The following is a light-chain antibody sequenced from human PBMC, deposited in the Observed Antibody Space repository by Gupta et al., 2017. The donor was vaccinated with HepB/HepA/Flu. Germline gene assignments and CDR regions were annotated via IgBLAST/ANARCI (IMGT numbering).Light chain of an antibody. J-gene: IGKJ1*01. V-gene: IGKV3-15*01. CDR2: DAS. CDR3: QQEDNSPRA. CDR1: QNVGTY. Sequence: IVLTQSPATLSVSPGETATLSCRASQNVGTYLAWYQQRPGQAPRLLMFDASSRRAGIPGRFSGSGSGTEFTLTISSLQSEDSAIYYCQQEDNSPRAFGQGTKVEIK.